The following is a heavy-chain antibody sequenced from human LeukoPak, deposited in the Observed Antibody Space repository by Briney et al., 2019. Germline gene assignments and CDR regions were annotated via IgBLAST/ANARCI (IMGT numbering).Heavy chain of an antibody. CDR2: INPSGGST. CDR1: GYTFTSYY. D-gene: IGHD1-1*01. V-gene: IGHV1-46*01. CDR3: ARERWYNWNDESDYYYYYGMDV. J-gene: IGHJ6*02. Sequence: ASVKVSCKASGYTFTSYYMHWVRQAPGQGLEWMGIINPSGGSTSYAQKFQGRVTMTRDTSTSTVYMELSSLRSEDTAVYYCARERWYNWNDESDYYYYYGMDVWGQGATVTVSS.